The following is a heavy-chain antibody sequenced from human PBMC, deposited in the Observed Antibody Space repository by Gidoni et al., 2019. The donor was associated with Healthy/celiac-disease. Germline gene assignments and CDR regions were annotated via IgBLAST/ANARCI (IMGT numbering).Heavy chain of an antibody. Sequence: QFQLQPWVAGLLTPSGTLSLTCAVYGGSFSGYYWSWIRQPPGKGLEWIGEINHSGSTNYNPSYKSRVTISVDTSKNQFSLKLSSVTAADTAVYYCARGSSSWYGDNWFDPWGQGTLVTVSS. CDR2: INHSGST. J-gene: IGHJ5*02. CDR3: ARGSSSWYGDNWFDP. D-gene: IGHD6-13*01. CDR1: GGSFSGYY. V-gene: IGHV4-34*01.